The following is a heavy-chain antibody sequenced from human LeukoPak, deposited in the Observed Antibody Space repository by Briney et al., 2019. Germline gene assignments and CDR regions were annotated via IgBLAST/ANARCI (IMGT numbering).Heavy chain of an antibody. V-gene: IGHV3-53*01. D-gene: IGHD5-24*01. CDR1: GFAVSSHY. CDR3: TIRRLNYEFGMDV. CDR2: IYSGGNT. Sequence: GGSLRLSCAASGFAVSSHYMSWVRQAPGKGLEWVSIIYSGGNTYYADSVRGRFTISRDNSKNTLYLQMNYLRAEDTAVYYCTIRRLNYEFGMDVWGKGTTVTVSS. J-gene: IGHJ6*04.